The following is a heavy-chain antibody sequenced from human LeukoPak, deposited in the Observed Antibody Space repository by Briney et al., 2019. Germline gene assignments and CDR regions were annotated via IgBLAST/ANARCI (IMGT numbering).Heavy chain of an antibody. Sequence: SETLSLTCAVSGGSISSGGYSWSWIRQPPGKGLEWIGYIYHSGSTYYNPSLKSRVTISVDRSKNQFSLKLSSVTAADTAVYYCARGNYHDSSGYLRAFDIWGQGTMVTVSS. CDR3: ARGNYHDSSGYLRAFDI. CDR2: IYHSGST. D-gene: IGHD3-22*01. CDR1: GGSISSGGYS. J-gene: IGHJ3*02. V-gene: IGHV4-30-2*01.